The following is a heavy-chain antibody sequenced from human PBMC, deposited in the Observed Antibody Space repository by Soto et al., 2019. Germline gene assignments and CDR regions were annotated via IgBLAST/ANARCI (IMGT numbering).Heavy chain of an antibody. J-gene: IGHJ3*02. Sequence: GGSLRLSCAASGFTFSSYWMSWVRQAPGKGLEWVANIKQDGSEKYYVDSVKGRFTISRDNAKNSLYLQMNSLRAEDTAVYYCARDSMEVVAAIPDDAFDIWGQGTMVTVSS. CDR3: ARDSMEVVAAIPDDAFDI. CDR1: GFTFSSYW. D-gene: IGHD2-15*01. CDR2: IKQDGSEK. V-gene: IGHV3-7*01.